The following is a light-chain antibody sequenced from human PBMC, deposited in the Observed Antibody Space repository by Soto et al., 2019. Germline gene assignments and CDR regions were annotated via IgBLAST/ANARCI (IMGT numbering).Light chain of an antibody. Sequence: DIQMTQCPSTLSAFLGDRVTITCRASQSIDTALAWYQQKPGKAPNLLIYRASNLESGVPSRFSGSGSGTDFTLAISSLQPDDFATYYCQQYGRFLTFGQGTKVDIK. V-gene: IGKV1-5*03. CDR3: QQYGRFLT. CDR1: QSIDTA. CDR2: RAS. J-gene: IGKJ2*01.